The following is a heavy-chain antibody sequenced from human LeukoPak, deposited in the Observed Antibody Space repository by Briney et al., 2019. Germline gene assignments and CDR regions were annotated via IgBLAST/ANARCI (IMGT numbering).Heavy chain of an antibody. CDR2: ISYDGSNK. CDR3: AKSTVVNAFDI. J-gene: IGHJ3*02. D-gene: IGHD4-23*01. CDR1: GFTFSSYG. Sequence: GGSLRLSCAASGFTFSSYGMHWVRQAPGKGLEWVAVISYDGSNKYYADSVKGRFTISRDNSKNTLYLQMNSLRAGDTAVYYCAKSTVVNAFDIWGQGTMVTVSS. V-gene: IGHV3-30*18.